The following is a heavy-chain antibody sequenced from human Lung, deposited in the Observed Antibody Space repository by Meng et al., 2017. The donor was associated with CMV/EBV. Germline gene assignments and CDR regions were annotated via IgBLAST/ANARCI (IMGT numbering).Heavy chain of an antibody. D-gene: IGHD4-17*01. CDR3: ARDSRYGPTYGTDV. Sequence: SXTXSLXCTVSGGSISSSSYYWSWIRQHPGKGPEWIGYVFHTGATYYSPSLNSRLTLSPDTSKNQFSLKLSSVTAADTAVYYCARDSRYGPTYGTDVWGPGTTVTVSS. J-gene: IGHJ6*02. CDR1: GGSISSSSYY. V-gene: IGHV4-31*03. CDR2: VFHTGAT.